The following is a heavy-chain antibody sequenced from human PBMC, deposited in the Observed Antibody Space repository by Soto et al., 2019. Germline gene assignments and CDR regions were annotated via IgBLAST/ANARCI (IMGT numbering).Heavy chain of an antibody. CDR3: EKKAGYYVVSRSRHCYW. CDR2: IYYSGST. V-gene: IGHV4-31*02. Sequence: QQPGKSIEKIGYIYYSGSTYYNQSLKSRVNISVDTSKNQFSLKLSSVTAADSAVYYFEKKAGYYVVSRSRHCYW. J-gene: IGHJ2*01. D-gene: IGHD3-22*01.